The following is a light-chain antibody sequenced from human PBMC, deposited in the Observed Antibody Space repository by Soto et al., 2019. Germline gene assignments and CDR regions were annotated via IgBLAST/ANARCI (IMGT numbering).Light chain of an antibody. CDR1: QSINSW. V-gene: IGKV1-5*03. J-gene: IGKJ4*01. Sequence: DIQMTQSPSTLSASVGDRVTITCRASQSINSWLAWYQQKPGKAPKLLIYKASSLQNGVSSRFSGSGSGTKFTLTIRGLQPEDFATYYCQQYHIFPLAFGGGTKVEIK. CDR2: KAS. CDR3: QQYHIFPLA.